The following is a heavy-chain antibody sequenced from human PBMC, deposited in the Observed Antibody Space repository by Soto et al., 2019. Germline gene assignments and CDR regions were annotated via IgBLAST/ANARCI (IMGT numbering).Heavy chain of an antibody. Sequence: EVQLLESGGGLVQPGRSLRLSCAASGLTFSNYGMKWVRQAPGKGLEWVSGIDGTGDSTYYADSVKGRFTISRDNSKNTLYLQMNSLRAEDTAIYYCAGGLDYWGQGTLVTASS. J-gene: IGHJ4*02. V-gene: IGHV3-23*01. CDR3: AGGLDY. CDR1: GLTFSNYG. CDR2: IDGTGDST.